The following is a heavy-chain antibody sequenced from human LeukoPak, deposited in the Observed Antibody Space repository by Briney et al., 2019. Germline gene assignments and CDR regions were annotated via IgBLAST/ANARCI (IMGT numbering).Heavy chain of an antibody. CDR3: ARRPTGDPKFDY. Sequence: SETLSLTCTVSGGSISSSYYYWGWIRQPPGKGLEWIGYIYSSGSTYYNPSLKSRVTISVDTSKNRFSLKLSTVTAADTAVYYCARRPTGDPKFDYWGQGTLVTVSS. J-gene: IGHJ4*02. V-gene: IGHV4-61*05. CDR1: GGSISSSYYY. D-gene: IGHD7-27*01. CDR2: IYSSGST.